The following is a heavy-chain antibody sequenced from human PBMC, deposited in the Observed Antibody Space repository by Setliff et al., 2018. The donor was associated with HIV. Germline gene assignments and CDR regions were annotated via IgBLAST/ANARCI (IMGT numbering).Heavy chain of an antibody. D-gene: IGHD2-2*01. V-gene: IGHV1-2*02. CDR1: GYSFSGYY. CDR3: ARTSYGLVVVPDYYYMDV. J-gene: IGHJ6*03. CDR2: INPNSGAT. Sequence: ASVKVSCKASGYSFSGYYLHWVRRAPGQGLEWMGWINPNSGATNYAQNFQGRVTMTRDTSISTAYMDLSSLRSDDTAVYYCARTSYGLVVVPDYYYMDVWGKGTTVTVSS.